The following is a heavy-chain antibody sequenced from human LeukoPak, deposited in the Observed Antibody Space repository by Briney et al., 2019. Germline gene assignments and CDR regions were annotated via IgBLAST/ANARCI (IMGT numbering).Heavy chain of an antibody. CDR2: IKQDGSEK. Sequence: GGSLRLSCAASGFTFTTYWMSWVRQAPGKGLEWVANIKQDGSEKYSVDSLKGRFTISRDNAKNSLYLQMNSLRAEDTAVYYCARGLVVGRGMDYGMDVWGQGTTVTVSS. CDR3: ARGLVVGRGMDYGMDV. D-gene: IGHD2-2*01. CDR1: GFTFTTYW. J-gene: IGHJ6*02. V-gene: IGHV3-7*03.